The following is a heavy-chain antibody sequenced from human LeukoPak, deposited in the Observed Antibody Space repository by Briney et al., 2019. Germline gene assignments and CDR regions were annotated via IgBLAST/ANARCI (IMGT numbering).Heavy chain of an antibody. J-gene: IGHJ6*03. D-gene: IGHD5-12*01. CDR1: GGSISSYY. V-gene: IGHV4-59*01. Sequence: PSEILSLTCTVSGGSISSYYWSWIRQPPGKGLEWIGYIYYSGSTNYNPSLKSRVTISVDTSKNQFSLKLSSVTAADTAVYYCARGASGNYMDVWGKGTTVTVSS. CDR2: IYYSGST. CDR3: ARGASGNYMDV.